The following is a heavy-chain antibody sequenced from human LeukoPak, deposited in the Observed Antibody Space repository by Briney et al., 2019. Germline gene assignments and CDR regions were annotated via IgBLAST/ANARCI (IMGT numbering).Heavy chain of an antibody. Sequence: GGSLRPSCAASGFTLSSYWMSWVRQAPGKGLEWVANIKQDGSEKYYVDSVKGRFTISRDNAKNSLYLQMNSLRAEDTAVYYCARELVDTAMAYYFDYWGQGTLVTVSS. J-gene: IGHJ4*02. CDR3: ARELVDTAMAYYFDY. V-gene: IGHV3-7*01. D-gene: IGHD5-18*01. CDR1: GFTLSSYW. CDR2: IKQDGSEK.